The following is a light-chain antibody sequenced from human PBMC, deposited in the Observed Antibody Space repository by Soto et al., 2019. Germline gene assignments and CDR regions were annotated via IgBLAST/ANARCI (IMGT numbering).Light chain of an antibody. CDR2: EVS. Sequence: PKLMIYEVSNRPSGVSNRFSGSKSGHTASLTISGLQSEDEADYFCTSYTSSSTLDVFGTGTKVTVL. J-gene: IGLJ1*01. CDR3: TSYTSSSTLDV. V-gene: IGLV2-14*01.